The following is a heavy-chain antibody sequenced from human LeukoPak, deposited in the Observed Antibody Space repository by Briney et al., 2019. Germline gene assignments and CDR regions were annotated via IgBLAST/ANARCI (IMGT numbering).Heavy chain of an antibody. CDR2: ISAYNGNT. Sequence: EASVKVSCKASGYTFTSYGISWVRQAPGQGLEWMGWISAYNGNTNYAQKFQGRVTMTRDTSTSTVYMELSSLRSEDTAVYYCARVEIGNGGSYGGPTGYFDYWGQGTLVTVSS. D-gene: IGHD1-26*01. J-gene: IGHJ4*02. CDR1: GYTFTSYG. V-gene: IGHV1-18*01. CDR3: ARVEIGNGGSYGGPTGYFDY.